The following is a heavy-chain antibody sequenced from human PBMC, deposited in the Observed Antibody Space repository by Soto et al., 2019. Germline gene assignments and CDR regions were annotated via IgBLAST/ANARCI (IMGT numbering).Heavy chain of an antibody. CDR1: GYTLNEVA. CDR2: FDPDEAET. V-gene: IGHV1-24*01. D-gene: IGHD4-17*01. Sequence: QVQLVQSGAEVKKPGASVKVSCKVSGYTLNEVAMHWVRQAPGKGLEWLGGFDPDEAETIYAQHFQGRVTMTEDTSTDTVYMELSSLRSEDTALYFCTTYQGDYNFDHWGQGTVVTVSS. J-gene: IGHJ5*02. CDR3: TTYQGDYNFDH.